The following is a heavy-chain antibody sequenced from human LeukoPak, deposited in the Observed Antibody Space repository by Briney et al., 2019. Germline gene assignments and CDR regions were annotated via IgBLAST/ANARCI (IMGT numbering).Heavy chain of an antibody. CDR1: GGSISSSSYY. CDR2: IYYSGST. J-gene: IGHJ4*02. CDR3: ARGAAAVH. D-gene: IGHD6-13*01. V-gene: IGHV4-39*06. Sequence: KPSETLSLTCTVSGGSISSSSYYWGWIRQPPGKGLEWIGSIYYSGSTYYNPSLKSRVTISVDTSKNQFTLKLSSVTAADTAVYYCARGAAAVHWGQGTLVTVSS.